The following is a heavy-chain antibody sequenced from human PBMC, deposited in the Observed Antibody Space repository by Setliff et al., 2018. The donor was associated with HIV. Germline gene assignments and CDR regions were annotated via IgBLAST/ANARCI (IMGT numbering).Heavy chain of an antibody. Sequence: PGGSLRLSCAASGFTCSGYAMSWVRQAPGKGLEWVSAIGGTGGNTYYADSVKGRFTISRDNSKNTLYLQMNSLRTEDTAVYYCAKNARDYYYYYMDVWGKGTTVTVSS. V-gene: IGHV3-23*01. J-gene: IGHJ6*03. CDR1: GFTCSGYA. CDR3: AKNARDYYYYYMDV. CDR2: IGGTGGNT.